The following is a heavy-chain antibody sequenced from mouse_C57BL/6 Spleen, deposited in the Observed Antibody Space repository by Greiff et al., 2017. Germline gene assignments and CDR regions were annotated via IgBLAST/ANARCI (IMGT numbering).Heavy chain of an antibody. CDR3: ATLASSGVSFDD. V-gene: IGHV1-74*01. CDR2: IHPSDSDT. D-gene: IGHD3-2*02. CDR1: GYTFTSYW. Sequence: QVHVKQPGAELVKPGASVKVSCKASGYTFTSYWMHWVKQRPGQGLEWIGRIHPSDSDTNYNQKFKGKATLTVDKSSSTAYMQLSSLTSEDSAVYDGATLASSGVSFDDWGQGTTLTVSS. J-gene: IGHJ2*01.